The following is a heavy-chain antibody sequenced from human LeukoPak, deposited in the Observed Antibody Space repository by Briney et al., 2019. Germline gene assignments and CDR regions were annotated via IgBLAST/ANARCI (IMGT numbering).Heavy chain of an antibody. V-gene: IGHV1-2*02. CDR3: ARAAYCGGDCYSGRFGP. CDR2: INPNSGGT. Sequence: GASVKVSCKASGYTFTGYYMHWVRQAPGQGLEWMGWINPNSGGTNYAQKFQGRVTMTRDTSISTAYMELSRLRSDDTAVYYCARAAYCGGDCYSGRFGPWGQGTLVTVSS. D-gene: IGHD2-21*02. CDR1: GYTFTGYY. J-gene: IGHJ5*02.